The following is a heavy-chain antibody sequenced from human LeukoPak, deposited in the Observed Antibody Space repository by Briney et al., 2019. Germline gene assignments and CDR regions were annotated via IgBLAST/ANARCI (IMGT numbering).Heavy chain of an antibody. J-gene: IGHJ6*02. CDR1: GFTFSSYG. V-gene: IGHV3-33*01. D-gene: IGHD6-13*01. CDR2: IWYDGSNK. CDR3: ARRGYSSSWYVGYYYYYYGMDV. Sequence: GGSLRLSCAASGFTFSSYGMHWVRQAPGKGLEGVAVIWYDGSNKYYADSVKALFTISRDNSKNTLYLQMNSLTAEDTAVYYCARRGYSSSWYVGYYYYYYGMDVGGQGTTVTVSS.